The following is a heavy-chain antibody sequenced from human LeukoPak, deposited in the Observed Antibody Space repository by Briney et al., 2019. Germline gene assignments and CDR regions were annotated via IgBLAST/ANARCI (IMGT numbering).Heavy chain of an antibody. Sequence: ASVKVSCKASGYTFNTYGISWVRRAPGQGLEWMGWISAYNDNTNYAQKFQGRVTMTTDTSTSTAYMELRSLRSDDTAVYYCARDSSGWSGYWGQGTLVTVSS. D-gene: IGHD6-19*01. CDR1: GYTFNTYG. V-gene: IGHV1-18*01. J-gene: IGHJ4*02. CDR3: ARDSSGWSGY. CDR2: ISAYNDNT.